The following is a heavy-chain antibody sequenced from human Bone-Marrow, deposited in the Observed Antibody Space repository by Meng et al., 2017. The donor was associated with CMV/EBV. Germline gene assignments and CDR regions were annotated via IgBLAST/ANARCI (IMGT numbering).Heavy chain of an antibody. D-gene: IGHD3-10*01. CDR3: ARETGITMVRGIFGFDP. Sequence: ASVKVSCKASGYTFTSYYMHWVRQAPGQGLEWMGIINPSGGSTSYAQKFQGRVIMTRDTSTSTVYMELSSLRSEDTAVYYCARETGITMVRGIFGFDPWGQGTLVTVSS. CDR2: INPSGGST. V-gene: IGHV1-46*01. J-gene: IGHJ5*02. CDR1: GYTFTSYY.